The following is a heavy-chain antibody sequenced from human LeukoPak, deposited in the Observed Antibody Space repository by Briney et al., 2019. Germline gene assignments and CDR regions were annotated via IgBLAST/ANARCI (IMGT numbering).Heavy chain of an antibody. J-gene: IGHJ4*02. CDR1: GFTFDDYG. V-gene: IGHV3-20*04. CDR2: ISGSGGST. CDR3: ARESLATIGVDY. Sequence: GGSLRLSCAASGFTFDDYGMSWVRQAPGKGLEWVSAISGSGGSTYYADSVKGRFTISRDNAKNSLYLQMNTLRAEDTAVYYCARESLATIGVDYWGQGTLVTVSS. D-gene: IGHD5-12*01.